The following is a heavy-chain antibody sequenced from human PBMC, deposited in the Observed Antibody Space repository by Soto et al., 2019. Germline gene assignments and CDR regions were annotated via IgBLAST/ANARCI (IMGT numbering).Heavy chain of an antibody. CDR3: AKCDSTGYYYAALDY. D-gene: IGHD3-22*01. J-gene: IGHJ4*02. CDR1: GFTFSNYA. V-gene: IGHV3-23*01. CDR2: IRGSGGST. Sequence: GGSLRLSFAASGFTFSNYAMSWVRQAPGKGLEWVSSIRGSGGSTNYADSVKGRFTISRDNSKNTLYLQMNSLRAEDTAVYYCAKCDSTGYYYAALDYWGQGTLVTSPQ.